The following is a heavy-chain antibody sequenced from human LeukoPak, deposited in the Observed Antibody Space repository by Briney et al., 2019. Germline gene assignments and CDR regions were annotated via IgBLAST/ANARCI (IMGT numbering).Heavy chain of an antibody. Sequence: ASVKVSCKASGGTFSSYAISWVRQAPGQGLEWMGWINPNSGGTNYAQKFQGWVTMTRDTSISTAYMELSRLRSDDTAVYYCAREKIAAPYYYYYGMDVWGQGTTVTVSS. CDR1: GGTFSSYA. D-gene: IGHD6-6*01. CDR2: INPNSGGT. V-gene: IGHV1-2*04. CDR3: AREKIAAPYYYYYGMDV. J-gene: IGHJ6*02.